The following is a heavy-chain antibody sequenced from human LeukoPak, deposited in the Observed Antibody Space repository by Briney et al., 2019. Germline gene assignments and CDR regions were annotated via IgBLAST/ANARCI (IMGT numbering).Heavy chain of an antibody. Sequence: GGSLRLSCAASGFIFSSYGMHWVRQAPGKGLEWVAFIRYDGSIKYYADSVRGRFTISRDNSKNTLYLQMSSLTAEDTAVYYCAKDNVKVTTIRRVPHYMDVWGKGATVTISS. CDR2: IRYDGSIK. CDR1: GFIFSSYG. D-gene: IGHD5-12*01. V-gene: IGHV3-30*02. CDR3: AKDNVKVTTIRRVPHYMDV. J-gene: IGHJ6*03.